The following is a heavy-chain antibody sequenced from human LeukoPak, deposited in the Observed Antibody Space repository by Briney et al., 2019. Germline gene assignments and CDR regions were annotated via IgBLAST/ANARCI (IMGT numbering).Heavy chain of an antibody. V-gene: IGHV3-66*01. D-gene: IGHD5-12*01. CDR1: GFTVSSHY. Sequence: GGSLRLSCAASGFTVSSHYMSWVRQAPGKELEWVSVLYSGGTTYYADSVKGRFTISRDNSRNTMYLQMNSLRAEDTAVYYCARDQDSGYGDAFDVWGQGTMVTVSS. CDR2: LYSGGTT. CDR3: ARDQDSGYGDAFDV. J-gene: IGHJ3*01.